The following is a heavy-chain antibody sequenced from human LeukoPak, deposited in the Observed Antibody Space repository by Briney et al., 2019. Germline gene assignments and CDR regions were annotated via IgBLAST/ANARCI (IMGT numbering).Heavy chain of an antibody. J-gene: IGHJ4*02. V-gene: IGHV3-30*04. CDR2: ISYDGSNK. CDR3: ARVGIAAAGTLSLDY. CDR1: GFTFSSYA. Sequence: GGSLRLSCAASGFTFSSYAMHWGRQAPGKGLEWVAVISYDGSNKYYADSVKGRFTISRDNSKNTLYLQMNSLRAEDTAVYYCARVGIAAAGTLSLDYWGQGTLVTVSS. D-gene: IGHD6-13*01.